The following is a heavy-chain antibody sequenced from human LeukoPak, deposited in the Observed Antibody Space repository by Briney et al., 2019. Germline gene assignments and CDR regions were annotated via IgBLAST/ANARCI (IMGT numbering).Heavy chain of an antibody. Sequence: SVKVSCKASGGTFSSYAITWVRQAPGQGLEWMGRIIPILVIAKYAQQFQGRVTIIADKSTSTAYMELSSLRSEDTAVYYCARDLYSGHEGNAFDIWGQGTMVTVSS. CDR1: GGTFSSYA. CDR3: ARDLYSGHEGNAFDI. CDR2: IIPILVIA. V-gene: IGHV1-69*04. J-gene: IGHJ3*02. D-gene: IGHD5-12*01.